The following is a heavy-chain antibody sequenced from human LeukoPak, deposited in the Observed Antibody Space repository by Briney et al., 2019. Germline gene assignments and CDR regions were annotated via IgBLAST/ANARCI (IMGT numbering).Heavy chain of an antibody. V-gene: IGHV4-59*08. J-gene: IGHJ1*01. D-gene: IGHD1-26*01. CDR1: GGSISSYY. Sequence: SETLSLTCTVSGGSISSYYWSWIRQPPGKGLEWIGYIYYSGSTNYNPSLKSRVTISVDTSKNQFSLKLSSVAAADTAVYYCAGQWSYYCFQHWGRGTLVTVSS. CDR2: IYYSGST. CDR3: AGQWSYYCFQH.